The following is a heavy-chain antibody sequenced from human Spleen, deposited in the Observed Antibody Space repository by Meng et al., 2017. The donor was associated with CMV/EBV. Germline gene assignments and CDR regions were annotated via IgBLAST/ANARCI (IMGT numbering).Heavy chain of an antibody. CDR1: GGSISSSSYY. CDR3: ASLPLNGYSYGYGDY. J-gene: IGHJ4*02. V-gene: IGHV4-39*01. Sequence: SQTLSLTCAVSGGSISSSSYYWGWIRQPPGKGLEWIGSIYFSGSIYYNPSLKSRVTISVDTSKNQFSLKLSSVTAADTAVYYCASLPLNGYSYGYGDYWGQGTLVTVSS. D-gene: IGHD5-18*01. CDR2: IYFSGSI.